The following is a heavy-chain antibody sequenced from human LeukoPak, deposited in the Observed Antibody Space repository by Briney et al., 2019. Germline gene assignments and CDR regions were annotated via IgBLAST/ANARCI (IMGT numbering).Heavy chain of an antibody. Sequence: GGSLRLSCAASGFTYSSYSMNWVRQAPGKGLEWVSSISSSSSYIYYADSVKGRFTISRDNAKNSLYLQMNSLRAEDTAVYYCAREPDIVVVPAAIPDYWGQGTLVTVYS. CDR3: AREPDIVVVPAAIPDY. CDR2: ISSSSSYI. CDR1: GFTYSSYS. D-gene: IGHD2-2*02. J-gene: IGHJ4*02. V-gene: IGHV3-21*01.